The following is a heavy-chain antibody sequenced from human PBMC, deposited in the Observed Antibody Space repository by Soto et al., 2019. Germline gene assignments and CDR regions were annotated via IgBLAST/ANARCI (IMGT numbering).Heavy chain of an antibody. Sequence: HPGGSLRLSCVASGFTFSNYAMHWVRQAPGKGLEWVAVISYDGSNKYYADSVKGRFTISRDNSKNTLYLQMNSLRAEDTAVYYCAIDPLAVERPYWGQGTLVILS. V-gene: IGHV3-30-3*01. J-gene: IGHJ4*02. CDR2: ISYDGSNK. D-gene: IGHD6-19*01. CDR3: AIDPLAVERPY. CDR1: GFTFSNYA.